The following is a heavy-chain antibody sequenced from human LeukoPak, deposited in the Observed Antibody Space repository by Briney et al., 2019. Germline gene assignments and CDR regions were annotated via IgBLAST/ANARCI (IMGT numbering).Heavy chain of an antibody. CDR2: ISYDGSNK. D-gene: IGHD3-3*01. J-gene: IGHJ4*02. Sequence: PGGSLRLSCAASGFTFSSYAMSWVRQAPGKGLEWVAVISYDGSNKYYADSVKGRFTISRDNAKNSLYLQMNSLRVEDTAVYYCARVDFWSGQNPTDYWGQGTLVTVSS. CDR1: GFTFSSYA. CDR3: ARVDFWSGQNPTDY. V-gene: IGHV3-30-3*01.